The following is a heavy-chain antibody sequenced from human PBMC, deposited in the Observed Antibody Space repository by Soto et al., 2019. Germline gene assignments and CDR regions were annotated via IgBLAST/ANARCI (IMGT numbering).Heavy chain of an antibody. J-gene: IGHJ4*02. CDR2: IYYSGST. Sequence: SETLSLTCTVSGGSISSYYWSWIRQPPGKGLEWIGYIYYSGSTNYNPSLKSRVTISVDTSKNQFSLKLSSVTAADTAVYYCARGASEYYYDSSGAPFDYWGQGTLVTVSS. D-gene: IGHD3-22*01. CDR1: GGSISSYY. CDR3: ARGASEYYYDSSGAPFDY. V-gene: IGHV4-59*01.